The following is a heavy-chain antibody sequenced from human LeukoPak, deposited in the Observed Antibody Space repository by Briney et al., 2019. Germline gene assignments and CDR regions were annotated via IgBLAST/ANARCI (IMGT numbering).Heavy chain of an antibody. CDR1: GFTFSSYG. V-gene: IGHV3-33*01. Sequence: GGSLRLSCAASGFTFSSYGMHWVRQAPGKGLEWVAVVWYDGSIKFYVDSVKGRFTISRDNSKNTLYLQMNSLRAEDTAVYYCARDPMTAAGSKDGMDVWGQGTTVTVSS. J-gene: IGHJ6*02. CDR2: VWYDGSIK. D-gene: IGHD6-13*01. CDR3: ARDPMTAAGSKDGMDV.